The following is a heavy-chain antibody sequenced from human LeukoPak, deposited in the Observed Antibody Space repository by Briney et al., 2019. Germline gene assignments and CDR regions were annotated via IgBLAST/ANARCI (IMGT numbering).Heavy chain of an antibody. D-gene: IGHD6-19*01. V-gene: IGHV4-59*01. CDR2: VYYSGST. CDR1: GGSISSYY. J-gene: IGHJ4*02. Sequence: SETLSLTCTVSGGSISSYYWSWIRQPPGKGLVWIGYVYYSGSTNYNPSLESRVTISVDTSKNQFSLKLSSVTAADTAVYYCAREYSSGWSGTGYWGQGTLVTVSS. CDR3: AREYSSGWSGTGY.